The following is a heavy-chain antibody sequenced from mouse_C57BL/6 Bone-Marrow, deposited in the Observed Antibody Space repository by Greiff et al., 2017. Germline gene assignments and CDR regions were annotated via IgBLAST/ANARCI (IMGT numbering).Heavy chain of an antibody. CDR1: GYTFTSYW. D-gene: IGHD2-4*01. Sequence: VQLQQPGAELVKPGASVKMSCKASGYTFTSYWITWVKQRPGQGLEWIGDIYPGSGSTNYNEKFKSKATLTVDTSSSTAYLQLSSLTSEDSAVYYCAREGSYSDYSWFDYWGQGTMVTVSA. CDR3: AREGSYSDYSWFDY. J-gene: IGHJ3*01. CDR2: IYPGSGST. V-gene: IGHV1-55*01.